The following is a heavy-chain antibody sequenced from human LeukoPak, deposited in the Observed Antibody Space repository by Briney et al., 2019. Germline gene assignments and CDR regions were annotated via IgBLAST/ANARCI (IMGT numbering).Heavy chain of an antibody. J-gene: IGHJ4*02. D-gene: IGHD6-19*01. CDR2: IKQDGSQK. CDR3: AAQRAVGFDY. Sequence: GGSLRLSCAASGFTFSTYNMTWVRQAPGKGLEWVANIKQDGSQKYYVDSVQGRFTISRDNAKNSLYLQMNSLRAEDTAVYYCAAQRAVGFDYWGQGTLVTVSS. V-gene: IGHV3-7*01. CDR1: GFTFSTYN.